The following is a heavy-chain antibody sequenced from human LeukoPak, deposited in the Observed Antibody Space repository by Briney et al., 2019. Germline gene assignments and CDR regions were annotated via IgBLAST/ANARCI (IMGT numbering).Heavy chain of an antibody. CDR2: IYYSGST. V-gene: IGHV4-31*03. J-gene: IGHJ5*02. Sequence: SQTLSLTCTVSGGSISSGGYYWSWIRQHPGKGLEWIGYIYYSGSTYYNPSLKSRVTISVDTSKNQFSLKLSSVTAADTAVYYCARDRSGSSSWYWFDPWGQGTLVTVSP. D-gene: IGHD6-13*01. CDR3: ARDRSGSSSWYWFDP. CDR1: GGSISSGGYY.